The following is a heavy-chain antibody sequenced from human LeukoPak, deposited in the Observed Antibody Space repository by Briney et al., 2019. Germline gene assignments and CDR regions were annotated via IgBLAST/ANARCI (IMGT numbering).Heavy chain of an antibody. D-gene: IGHD2-15*01. CDR1: GGSFSGYY. CDR3: ARGRCSGGSCYHYYYYGMDV. J-gene: IGHJ6*02. CDR2: IDHSGST. Sequence: PSETLSLTCAVYGGSFSGYYWSWIRQPPGKGLEWIGEIDHSGSTNYNPSLKSRVTMSVDTSKNQFSLKLSSVTAADTAVYYCARGRCSGGSCYHYYYYGMDVWGQGTTVTVSS. V-gene: IGHV4-34*01.